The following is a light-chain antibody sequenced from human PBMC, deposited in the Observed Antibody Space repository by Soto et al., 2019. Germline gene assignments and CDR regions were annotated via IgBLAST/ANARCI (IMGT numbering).Light chain of an antibody. J-gene: IGLJ2*01. CDR2: DVS. V-gene: IGLV2-14*03. Sequence: QSALTQPASVSGSPGQSITISCTGNSTDVGGFNYVSWYQQHPGKAPQLMIYDVSNRPSGVSLRFSGSKSGNTASLTISGLQAEDEADYYCSSYTSTSTLVFGGGTKVTVL. CDR1: STDVGGFNY. CDR3: SSYTSTSTLV.